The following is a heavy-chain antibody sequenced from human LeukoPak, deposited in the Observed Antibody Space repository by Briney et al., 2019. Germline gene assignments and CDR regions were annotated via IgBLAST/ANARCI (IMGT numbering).Heavy chain of an antibody. Sequence: GESLKISCKGSGYSFTSYWIGWVRRMPGKGLEWMGIIYPGDSDTRYSPSFQGQVTISADKSISTAYLQWSRLKASDTAMYYCARRSSGYCSSTSCYYWFDPWGQGTLVTVSS. J-gene: IGHJ5*02. D-gene: IGHD2-2*01. CDR1: GYSFTSYW. CDR2: IYPGDSDT. CDR3: ARRSSGYCSSTSCYYWFDP. V-gene: IGHV5-51*01.